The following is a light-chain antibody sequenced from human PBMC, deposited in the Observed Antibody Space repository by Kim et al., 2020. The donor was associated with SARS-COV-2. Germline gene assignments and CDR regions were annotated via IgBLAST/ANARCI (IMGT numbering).Light chain of an antibody. CDR2: GAS. CDR3: HQYDTSPQT. CDR1: QSLSSNY. J-gene: IGKJ2*01. V-gene: IGKV3-20*01. Sequence: EIVLTQSPGTLSLSPGERATLSCGASQSLSSNYFAWYQQKPGQAPSLLIFGASTRATGIPDRFSGSGSVTDFTLTISRLEPEDSAVYYCHQYDTSPQTFGQGTKLEI.